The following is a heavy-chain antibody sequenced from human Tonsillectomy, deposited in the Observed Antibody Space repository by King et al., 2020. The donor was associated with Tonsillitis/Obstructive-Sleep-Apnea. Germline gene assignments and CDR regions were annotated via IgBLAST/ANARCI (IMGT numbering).Heavy chain of an antibody. V-gene: IGHV4-59*01. D-gene: IGHD3-16*01. J-gene: IGHJ4*02. CDR2: IYYSGST. Sequence: VQLQESGPGLVKPSETLSLTCTVSGDSISSYYWSWIRQPPGKGLEWIGYIYYSGSTNYNPSLKSRVTISIDTSKNQCSLKLSSVTAADTAVYYCAGGESLDYWGQGTLVTVSS. CDR1: GDSISSYY. CDR3: AGGESLDY.